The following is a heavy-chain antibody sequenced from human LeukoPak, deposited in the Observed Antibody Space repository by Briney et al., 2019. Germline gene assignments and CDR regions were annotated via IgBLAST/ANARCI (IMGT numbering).Heavy chain of an antibody. D-gene: IGHD3-16*01. CDR1: GFTFSSYS. CDR2: ISSSSSYI. Sequence: PGGSLRLSCAASGFTFSSYSMNWVRQAPGKGLEWVSSISSSSSYIYYADSVKGRFTISRDTAKNSLYLQMNSLRAEDTAVYYCARDLGQSRNFDYWGQGTLVTVSS. CDR3: ARDLGQSRNFDY. J-gene: IGHJ4*02. V-gene: IGHV3-21*01.